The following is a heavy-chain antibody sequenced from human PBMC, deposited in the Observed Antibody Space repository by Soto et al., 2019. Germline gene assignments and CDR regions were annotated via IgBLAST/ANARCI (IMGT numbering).Heavy chain of an antibody. CDR2: TGLSGRTT. Sequence: EVQLLESGGGLVQPGGSLRLSCVASGLTFSVSAMTWVRQAPGKGLEWVSTTGLSGRTTYYADSVKGRFTVSRDNSKNTMDLQMSSLRAEDTAVYYCATVHNTSRSFNFWGRGTLVTVSS. CDR1: GLTFSVSA. J-gene: IGHJ4*02. D-gene: IGHD1-20*01. V-gene: IGHV3-23*01. CDR3: ATVHNTSRSFNF.